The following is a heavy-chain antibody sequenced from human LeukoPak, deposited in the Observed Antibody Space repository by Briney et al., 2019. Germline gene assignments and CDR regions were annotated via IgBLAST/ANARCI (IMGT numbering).Heavy chain of an antibody. Sequence: GGTLRLSCEASGFSVGTKYMNWVRQAPGKGLEWVSILYSGVDTYYADPVKGRFTISRDNSKNTLFLQMNSLRADDTAVYYCARVGDHYHWYFDLWGRGTRVSVSS. D-gene: IGHD3-10*01. J-gene: IGHJ2*01. CDR1: GFSVGTKY. CDR3: ARVGDHYHWYFDL. V-gene: IGHV3-53*01. CDR2: LYSGVDT.